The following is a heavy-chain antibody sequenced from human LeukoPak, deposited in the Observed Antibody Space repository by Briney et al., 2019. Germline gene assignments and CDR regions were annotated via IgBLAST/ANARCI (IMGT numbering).Heavy chain of an antibody. CDR1: GFTFSSYG. CDR2: IRYDGSNK. Sequence: GGSLRLSCAASGFTFSSYGMHWVRQAPGKGLEWVAFIRYDGSNKYYADSVKGRFTISRDNAKNSLYLQTNSLRAEDTAVYYCASSYYYGSGSYLGPFDPWGQGTLVTVSS. J-gene: IGHJ5*01. V-gene: IGHV3-30*02. CDR3: ASSYYYGSGSYLGPFDP. D-gene: IGHD3-10*01.